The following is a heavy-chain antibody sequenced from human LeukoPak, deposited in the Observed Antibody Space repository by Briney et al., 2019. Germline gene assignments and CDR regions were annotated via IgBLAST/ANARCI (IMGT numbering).Heavy chain of an antibody. J-gene: IGHJ4*02. CDR1: GGSFSGYY. V-gene: IGHV4-4*07. D-gene: IGHD4-17*01. CDR2: INTSGST. Sequence: SSETLSLTCAVYGGSFSGYYWSWIRQPAGKGLEWIGCINTSGSTNYNPSLNSRITMSVDTSKNQFSLKLTSVTAADTAIHYCAREGRSTHSGYWGQGTLVTVSS. CDR3: AREGRSTHSGY.